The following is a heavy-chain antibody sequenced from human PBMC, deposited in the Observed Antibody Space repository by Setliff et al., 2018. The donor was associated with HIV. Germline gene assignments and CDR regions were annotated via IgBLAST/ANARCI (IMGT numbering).Heavy chain of an antibody. CDR1: GFKFDEYA. CDR2: INWSGDST. J-gene: IGHJ3*01. V-gene: IGHV3-20*04. CDR3: TNKPESFNPFEV. Sequence: PGESLKISCAASGFKFDEYAMTWVRQAPGKGLEWISGINWSGDSTNYADSVKGRFTISRDNAKKSLYLEMTSLRVEDTALYYCTNKPESFNPFEVWGQGTVVTVSS.